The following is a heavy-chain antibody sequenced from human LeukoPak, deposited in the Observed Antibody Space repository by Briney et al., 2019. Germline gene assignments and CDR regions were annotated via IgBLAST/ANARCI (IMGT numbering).Heavy chain of an antibody. J-gene: IGHJ4*02. CDR3: TAGTGRSDFDY. Sequence: GGSLRLSCASPGFTFSNAWMSSVRQAPRRGLEWVGRIKRKGDDGTIDYAAPVKGRLSVSRDDSKNMLYLEINSLKSEVTAVYYCTAGTGRSDFDYWGQGTLVTVSS. CDR2: IKRKGDDGTI. CDR1: GFTFSNAW. V-gene: IGHV3-15*01. D-gene: IGHD3/OR15-3a*01.